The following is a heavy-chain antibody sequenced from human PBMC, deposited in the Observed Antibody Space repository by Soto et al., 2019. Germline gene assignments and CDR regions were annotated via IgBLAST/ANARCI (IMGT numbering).Heavy chain of an antibody. CDR3: APHVSCSGGSCQYDAFAI. D-gene: IGHD2-15*01. Sequence: GGSLRLSCAASGFTFSSYAMSWVRQAPGKGLEWVSTVTADGGTYYADSVKGRFAMSRDTSENTLYLQMNSLGAEDTAAYYCAPHVSCSGGSCQYDAFAIRGQGTMVTVSS. V-gene: IGHV3-23*01. CDR2: VTADGGT. CDR1: GFTFSSYA. J-gene: IGHJ3*02.